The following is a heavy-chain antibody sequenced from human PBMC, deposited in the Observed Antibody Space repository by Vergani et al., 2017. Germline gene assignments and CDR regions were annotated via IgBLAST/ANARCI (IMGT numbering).Heavy chain of an antibody. J-gene: IGHJ4*02. V-gene: IGHV1-2*02. CDR2: INPNSGGT. Sequence: QVQLVQSGAEVKKPGSSVKVSCKASGYTFTGYYMHWVRQAPGQGLEWMGWINPNSGGTNYAQKFQGRVTMTTDTSTSTAYMELRSLRSDDTAVYYCASSTVVTPFIDYWGQGTLVTVSS. CDR3: ASSTVVTPFIDY. D-gene: IGHD4-23*01. CDR1: GYTFTGYY.